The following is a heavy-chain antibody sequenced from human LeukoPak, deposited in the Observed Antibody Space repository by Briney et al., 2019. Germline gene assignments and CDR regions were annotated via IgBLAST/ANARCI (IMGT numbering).Heavy chain of an antibody. V-gene: IGHV7-4-1*02. D-gene: IGHD6-13*01. CDR1: GYTFTSYA. CDR2: INTNTGNP. J-gene: IGHJ4*02. CDR3: ARVGGEYSSSWYHSGDY. Sequence: ASVKVSCKASGYTFTSYAMNWVRQAPGQGLEWMGWINTNTGNPTYAQGFTGRFVFSLDTPVSTAYLQISSLKAEDTAVYYCARVGGEYSSSWYHSGDYWGQGTLVTVSS.